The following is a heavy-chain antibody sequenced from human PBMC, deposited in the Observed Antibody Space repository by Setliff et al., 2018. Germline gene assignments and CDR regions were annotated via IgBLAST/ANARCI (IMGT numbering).Heavy chain of an antibody. CDR1: GGSISRTSHY. CDR3: ARVAYPNGGSCRYFDN. Sequence: SETLSLTCAVSGGSISRTSHYWGWIRQTPGKGLEWIGSVFYTGNTFYNPSLKSRVTISVDTSKNQFSLELRSVTAADTAVYYCARVAYPNGGSCRYFDNWGQGTLVTVSS. V-gene: IGHV4-39*07. D-gene: IGHD2-15*01. J-gene: IGHJ4*02. CDR2: VFYTGNT.